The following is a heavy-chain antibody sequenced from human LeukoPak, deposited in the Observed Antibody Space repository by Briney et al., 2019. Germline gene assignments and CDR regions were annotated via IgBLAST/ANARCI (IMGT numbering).Heavy chain of an antibody. CDR1: GFTFSNAW. D-gene: IGHD3-22*01. CDR3: TTEYYYDGSGYSGP. J-gene: IGHJ5*02. V-gene: IGHV3-15*07. Sequence: GGSLRLSCTASGFTFSNAWMNRVRQAPGKGLEWVGRIKSKTDGGTTDYAAPVKGRSTISRDDSKNTLYLQMNSLKTEDTAVYYCTTEYYYDGSGYSGPWGQGTLVTVSS. CDR2: IKSKTDGGTT.